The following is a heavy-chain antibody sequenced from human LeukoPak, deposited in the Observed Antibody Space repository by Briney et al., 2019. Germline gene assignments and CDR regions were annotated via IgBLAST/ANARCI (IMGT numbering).Heavy chain of an antibody. CDR2: ISYDGSNK. D-gene: IGHD3-3*01. V-gene: IGHV3-30*18. Sequence: PGGSLRLSCAASGFTFGSYGMHWVRQAPGKGLEWVAVISYDGSNKYYADSVKGRFTISRDNSKNTLYLQMNSLRAEDTAVYYCAKDWPRFLEWLLYERFDPWGQGTLVTVSS. CDR1: GFTFGSYG. J-gene: IGHJ5*02. CDR3: AKDWPRFLEWLLYERFDP.